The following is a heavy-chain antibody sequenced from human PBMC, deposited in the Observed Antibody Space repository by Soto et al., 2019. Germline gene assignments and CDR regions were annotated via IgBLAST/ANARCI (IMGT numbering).Heavy chain of an antibody. V-gene: IGHV1-8*01. J-gene: IGHJ3*02. Sequence: ASLKVSCKASGYTFTSYAIYWVRQATGQGLEWMGWMNPNSGNTGYAQKFQGRVTMTRNTSISTAYMELSSLRSEDTAVYYCASPARNYDFWSGYSFDIWGQGTMVTVSS. D-gene: IGHD3-3*01. CDR1: GYTFTSYA. CDR3: ASPARNYDFWSGYSFDI. CDR2: MNPNSGNT.